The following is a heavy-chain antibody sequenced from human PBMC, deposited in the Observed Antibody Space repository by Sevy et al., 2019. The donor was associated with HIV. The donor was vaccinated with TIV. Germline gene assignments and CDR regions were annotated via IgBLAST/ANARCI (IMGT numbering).Heavy chain of an antibody. CDR1: GGSISSGGYY. V-gene: IGHV4-31*03. CDR3: AREGVAAAGTRSGFVDY. Sequence: SETLSLTCTVSGGSISSGGYYWSWIRQHPGKGLEWIGYIYYSGSTYYNPSLKSRVTISVDTSKNQFSLKLSSVTAADTAVYYCAREGVAAAGTRSGFVDYWGQGTLLTVSS. D-gene: IGHD6-13*01. J-gene: IGHJ4*02. CDR2: IYYSGST.